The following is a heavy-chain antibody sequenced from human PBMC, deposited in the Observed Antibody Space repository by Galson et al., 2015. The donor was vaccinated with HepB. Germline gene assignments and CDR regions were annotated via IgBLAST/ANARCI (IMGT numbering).Heavy chain of an antibody. CDR1: GYTFTSYG. CDR3: ARTDSSGWYPLYYYYYMDV. Sequence: SVKVSCKASGYTFTSYGISWVRQAPGQGLEWMGWISAYNGNTNYAQKLQGRVTMTTDTSTSTAYMELRSLRSDDTAVYYCARTDSSGWYPLYYYYYMDVWGKGTTVTVSS. J-gene: IGHJ6*03. V-gene: IGHV1-18*01. CDR2: ISAYNGNT. D-gene: IGHD6-19*01.